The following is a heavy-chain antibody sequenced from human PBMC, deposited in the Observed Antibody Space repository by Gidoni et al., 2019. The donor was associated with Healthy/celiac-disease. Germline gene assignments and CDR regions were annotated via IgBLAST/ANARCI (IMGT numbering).Heavy chain of an antibody. Sequence: EVQLVESVGGLVKPGGSLRLSCAASGFTFSSYSMNWVRQAAGKGLEWVSSISSSSSYIYYAESVKGRFTISRDNAKNSLYLQMNSLRAEDTAVYYCARAYSSGGRGYFDYWGQGTLVTVSS. CDR3: ARAYSSGGRGYFDY. CDR2: ISSSSSYI. D-gene: IGHD6-19*01. CDR1: GFTFSSYS. V-gene: IGHV3-21*01. J-gene: IGHJ4*02.